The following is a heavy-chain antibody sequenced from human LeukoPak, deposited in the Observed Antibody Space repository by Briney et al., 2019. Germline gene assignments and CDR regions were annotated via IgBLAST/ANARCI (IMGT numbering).Heavy chain of an antibody. J-gene: IGHJ5*02. CDR3: ARDRGDSGYAS. CDR1: GGSISSSSYY. Sequence: PSETLSLTCTASGGSISSSSYYWSWIRQPAGKGLEWIGRIYTSGSTNYNPSLKSRVTISVDTSKNQFSLKLTSVTAADTAVYYCARDRGDSGYASWGQGTLVTVSS. V-gene: IGHV4-61*02. D-gene: IGHD5-12*01. CDR2: IYTSGST.